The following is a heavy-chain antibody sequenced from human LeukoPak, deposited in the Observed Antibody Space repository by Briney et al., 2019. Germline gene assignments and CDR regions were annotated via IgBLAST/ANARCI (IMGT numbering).Heavy chain of an antibody. Sequence: GASVKVSCKASGYTFTSYGISWVRQAPGQGLEWMGWISAYNGNTNYAQKLQGRVTMTTDTSTSTAYMELRSLRSDDTAVYYCARDLGSDYDFWKTQLHGFDYWGQGTLVTVSS. V-gene: IGHV1-18*01. J-gene: IGHJ4*02. CDR2: ISAYNGNT. D-gene: IGHD3-3*01. CDR3: ARDLGSDYDFWKTQLHGFDY. CDR1: GYTFTSYG.